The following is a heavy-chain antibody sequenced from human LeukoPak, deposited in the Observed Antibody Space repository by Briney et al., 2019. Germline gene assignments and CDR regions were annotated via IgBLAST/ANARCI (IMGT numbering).Heavy chain of an antibody. V-gene: IGHV3-9*01. CDR1: GFTFDDYA. CDR2: ISWNSGSI. D-gene: IGHD2-2*02. J-gene: IGHJ2*01. Sequence: GRSLRLSCAASGFTFDDYAMHWVRQAPGKGLEWVSGISWNSGSIGYADSVKGRFTISRDNAKNSLYLQMNSLRAEDTALYYCAKDAAGAIRWYFDLWGRGTLVTVSS. CDR3: AKDAAGAIRWYFDL.